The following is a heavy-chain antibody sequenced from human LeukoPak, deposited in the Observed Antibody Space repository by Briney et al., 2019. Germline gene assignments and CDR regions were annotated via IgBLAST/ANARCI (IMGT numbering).Heavy chain of an antibody. V-gene: IGHV3-21*01. D-gene: IGHD3-3*01. CDR3: ARAEGFGVVIPDYYFDY. CDR2: ISSSSSSYI. J-gene: IGHJ4*02. CDR1: GFTFSDFT. Sequence: GGSLRLSCAASGFTFSDFTMHWVRQAPGKGLEWVSCISSSSSSYIYYADSVKGRFTISRDNAKNSLYLQMNSLRAEDTAVYYCARAEGFGVVIPDYYFDYWGQGTLVTVSS.